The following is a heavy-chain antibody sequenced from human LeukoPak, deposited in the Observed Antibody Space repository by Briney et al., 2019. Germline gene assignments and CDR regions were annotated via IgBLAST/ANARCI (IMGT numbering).Heavy chain of an antibody. CDR1: GFTFDDYA. Sequence: GGSLRLSCVGSGFTFDDYARHRVRQAPGKGLEGVSGISWSSGRRGYADSVKGRFTISRDNAKTSLYLQMNSLRAEDMALYYCAKGPDYDILTPIDYWGQGTLVTVSS. D-gene: IGHD3-9*01. CDR2: ISWSSGRR. V-gene: IGHV3-9*03. CDR3: AKGPDYDILTPIDY. J-gene: IGHJ4*02.